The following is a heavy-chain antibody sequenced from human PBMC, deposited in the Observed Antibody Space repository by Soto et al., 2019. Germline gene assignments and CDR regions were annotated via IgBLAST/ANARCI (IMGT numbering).Heavy chain of an antibody. V-gene: IGHV1-18*01. CDR2: ISAYNGNT. D-gene: IGHD5-12*01. J-gene: IGHJ1*01. Sequence: QVQLVQSGAEVKKPGASVKVSCKASGYTFTSYGISWVRQAPGQGLEWMGWISAYNGNTNYAQKLQGRVTMTTDTSTSTAYMELRSLRSDDTAMYYCARVPAGVWLARLGYFQHWGQGTLVTVSS. CDR3: ARVPAGVWLARLGYFQH. CDR1: GYTFTSYG.